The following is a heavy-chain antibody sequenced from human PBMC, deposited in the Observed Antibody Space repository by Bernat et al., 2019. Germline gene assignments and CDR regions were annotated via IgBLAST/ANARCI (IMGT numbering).Heavy chain of an antibody. CDR1: GYTFSTYY. J-gene: IGHJ4*02. D-gene: IGHD6-19*01. Sequence: QVHLVQSGAEVKKPGASVKVSCRSSGYTFSTYYIHWVRQAPGQGLEWMGIINPSSGTTTYARKFQGPVTMPRATSTSTVPMEVSSLGSDDTAVYYCARGAESVAAYFDYWGQGTLVTGSS. CDR3: ARGAESVAAYFDY. CDR2: INPSSGTT. V-gene: IGHV1-46*01.